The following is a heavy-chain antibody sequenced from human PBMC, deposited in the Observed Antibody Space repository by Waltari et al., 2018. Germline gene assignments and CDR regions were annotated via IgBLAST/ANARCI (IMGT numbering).Heavy chain of an antibody. CDR2: IHGSGRT. D-gene: IGHD2-15*01. J-gene: IGHJ4*02. CDR1: GDSVTNAYW. Sequence: QLQLQESGPGLVKPSGTLSLTCNVSGDSVTNAYWWSWVRQSRRQGLEWIGQIHGSGRTNYNPSFANRVTVSIDTSNNQFSLKLTSATAADTAVYYCARDRGRGLYLDSWGRGALFTVS. V-gene: IGHV4-4*02. CDR3: ARDRGRGLYLDS.